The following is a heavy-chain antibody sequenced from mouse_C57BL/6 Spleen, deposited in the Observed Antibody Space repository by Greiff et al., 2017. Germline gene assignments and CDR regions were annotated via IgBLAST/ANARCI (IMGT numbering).Heavy chain of an antibody. CDR2: IDPSDSET. D-gene: IGHD4-1*01. V-gene: IGHV1-52*01. J-gene: IGHJ1*03. CDR3: ARGGTGTRYFDV. Sequence: VQLQQPGAELVRPGSSVKLSCKASGYTFTSYWMHWVKQRPIQGLEWIGNIDPSDSETHYNQKFKDKATLTVDKSSSTAYMQLSSLTSEDSAVYYCARGGTGTRYFDVWGTGTTVTVSS. CDR1: GYTFTSYW.